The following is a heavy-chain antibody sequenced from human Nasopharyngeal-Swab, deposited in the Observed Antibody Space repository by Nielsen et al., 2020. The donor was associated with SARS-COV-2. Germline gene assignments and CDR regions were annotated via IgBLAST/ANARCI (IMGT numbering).Heavy chain of an antibody. D-gene: IGHD6-13*01. Sequence: ASVKVSCKASGYTFTSYYMHWVRQAPGQGLEWMGIINPSGGSTSYAQKFQGRVTMTRDTSTRTVYMELSSLRSEDTAVYYCARDRYLIPSAAGKDYWGQGTLVTVSS. V-gene: IGHV1-46*01. CDR2: INPSGGST. CDR3: ARDRYLIPSAAGKDY. J-gene: IGHJ4*02. CDR1: GYTFTSYY.